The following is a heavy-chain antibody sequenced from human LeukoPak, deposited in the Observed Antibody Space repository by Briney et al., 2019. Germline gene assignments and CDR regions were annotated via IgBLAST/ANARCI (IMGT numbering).Heavy chain of an antibody. V-gene: IGHV4-59*01. CDR2: IYYSGST. D-gene: IGHD6-19*01. CDR3: ASVSIAVAGIDAFDI. CDR1: GGSISSYY. Sequence: PSETLSLTCTVSGGSISSYYWSWLRQPPGKGLEWIGYIYYSGSTNYNPSLKSRVTISVDTSKNQFSLKLSSVTAADTAVYYCASVSIAVAGIDAFDIWGQGTMVTVSS. J-gene: IGHJ3*02.